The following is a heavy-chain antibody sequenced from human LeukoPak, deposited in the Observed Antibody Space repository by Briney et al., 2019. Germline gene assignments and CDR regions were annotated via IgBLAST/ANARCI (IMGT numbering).Heavy chain of an antibody. CDR2: ISVSGENT. CDR1: GFTFSSHA. CDR3: VREAGFVHPTNWFDP. J-gene: IGHJ5*02. Sequence: GGSLRLSCAASGFTFSSHAVAWVRQVPGRGLEWVSSISVSGENTYFADSVKGRFTISRDNSRSTVYLQMNTLRADDTAIYYCVREAGFVHPTNWFDPWGQGTLVSVSS. D-gene: IGHD2-8*01. V-gene: IGHV3-23*01.